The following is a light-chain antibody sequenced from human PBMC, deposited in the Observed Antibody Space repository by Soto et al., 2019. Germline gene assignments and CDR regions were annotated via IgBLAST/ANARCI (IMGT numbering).Light chain of an antibody. Sequence: QSVLTQPPSASGSPGQSVTISCTGTSSDVGGYNSVSWYQQHPGKAPKLIIYEVNKRPSGVSDRFSASKSDSTASLTVSGLQDDDEAHYYCSSYAGSSILVFGGGTKLTVL. J-gene: IGLJ2*01. CDR2: EVN. CDR3: SSYAGSSILV. CDR1: SSDVGGYNS. V-gene: IGLV2-8*01.